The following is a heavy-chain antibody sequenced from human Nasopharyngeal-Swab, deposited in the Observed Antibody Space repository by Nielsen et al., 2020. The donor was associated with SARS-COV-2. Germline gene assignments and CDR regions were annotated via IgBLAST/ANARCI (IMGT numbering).Heavy chain of an antibody. J-gene: IGHJ5*02. CDR3: AKDSGAGFCSGGTCFPTNH. CDR2: ISGSGDNT. D-gene: IGHD2-15*01. V-gene: IGHV3-23*01. CDR1: GFTFSDYW. Sequence: GESLKISCGGSGFTFSDYWMSWVRQAPGKGLEWVSGISGSGDNTYYAASVRGRFIISRDTSKNTLYLQMNSLRAEDTALYYCAKDSGAGFCSGGTCFPTNHWGQGTLVTVSS.